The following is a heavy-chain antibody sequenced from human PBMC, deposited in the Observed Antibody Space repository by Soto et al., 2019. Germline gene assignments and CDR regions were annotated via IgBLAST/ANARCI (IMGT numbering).Heavy chain of an antibody. CDR3: AREAGDYVAYYYYYGMDV. CDR2: IYYSGSI. J-gene: IGHJ6*02. D-gene: IGHD7-27*01. CDR1: GGSISSGGYY. Sequence: SETLSLTCTVSGGSISSGGYYWSWIRQHPGKGLEWIGYIYYSGSIYYNLSLKSRVTISVDTSKNQFSLKLSSVSAADTAVYYCAREAGDYVAYYYYYGMDVWGQGTTVTVSS. V-gene: IGHV4-31*03.